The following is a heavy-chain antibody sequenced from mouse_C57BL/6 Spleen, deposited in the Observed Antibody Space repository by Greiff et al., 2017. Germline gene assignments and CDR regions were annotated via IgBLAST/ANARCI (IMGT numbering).Heavy chain of an antibody. CDR3: ARWGFLGDY. Sequence: EVQLQQSGPELVKPGASVKISCKASGYTFTDSYMNWVKQSHGKSLEWIGDINPNNGGTSYNQKFKGKATLTVDKSSSTAYMELRSLTSEDSAVYYCARWGFLGDYWGQGTTLTVSS. V-gene: IGHV1-26*01. CDR2: INPNNGGT. J-gene: IGHJ2*01. CDR1: GYTFTDSY.